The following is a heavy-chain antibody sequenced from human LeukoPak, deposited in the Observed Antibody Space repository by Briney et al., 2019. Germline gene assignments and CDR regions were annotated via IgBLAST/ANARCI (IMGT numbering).Heavy chain of an antibody. J-gene: IGHJ3*02. Sequence: GASVKVSCKVSGYTLTELSMHWVRQAPGKGLEWMGGFDPEDGETIYAQKFQGRVPMTEDTSTDTAYMELSSLRSEDTAVYYCATESGNSPRGAFDIWGQGTMVTVSS. CDR3: ATESGNSPRGAFDI. CDR1: GYTLTELS. D-gene: IGHD5-18*01. CDR2: FDPEDGET. V-gene: IGHV1-24*01.